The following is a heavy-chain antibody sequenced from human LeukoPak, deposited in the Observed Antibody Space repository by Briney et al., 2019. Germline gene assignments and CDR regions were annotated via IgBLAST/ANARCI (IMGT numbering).Heavy chain of an antibody. J-gene: IGHJ4*02. CDR3: ARKSIAARPNDY. Sequence: GGSLRLSCAASGFTFSSYGMHWVRQAPGKGLEWVAFIRYDGSNKYYADSVKGRFTISRDNSKNTLYLQMNSLGAEDTAVYYCARKSIAARPNDYWGQGTLVTVSS. V-gene: IGHV3-30*02. D-gene: IGHD6-6*01. CDR2: IRYDGSNK. CDR1: GFTFSSYG.